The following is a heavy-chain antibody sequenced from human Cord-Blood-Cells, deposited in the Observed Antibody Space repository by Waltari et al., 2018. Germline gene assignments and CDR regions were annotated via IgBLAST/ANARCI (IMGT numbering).Heavy chain of an antibody. J-gene: IGHJ4*02. V-gene: IGHV4-39*01. Sequence: QLQLQESVPGLVTPSVTRSPLCPVAGGSISSSSYYWGWLCQPPGKGLEWFGSIYYSGSTYYNPSLKSRVTISVDTSKNQFSLKLSSVTAADTAVYYCARQKTGYSSSWGGYYFDYWGQGTLVTVSS. CDR3: ARQKTGYSSSWGGYYFDY. D-gene: IGHD6-13*01. CDR1: GGSISSSSYY. CDR2: IYYSGST.